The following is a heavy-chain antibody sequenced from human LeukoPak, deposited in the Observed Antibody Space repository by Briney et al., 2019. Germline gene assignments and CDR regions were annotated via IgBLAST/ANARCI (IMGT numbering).Heavy chain of an antibody. CDR2: INPNSGGT. CDR1: GYTFTGYY. D-gene: IGHD6-13*01. V-gene: IGHV1-2*02. J-gene: IGHJ6*03. Sequence: ASVKVSCKASGYTFTGYYMHWVRQAPGQGLEWMGWINPNSGGTNYAQKFQGRVTMTRDTSISTVYMELSRLRSDDTAVYYCARGYSSSWWNYYYYMDVWGKGTTVTVSS. CDR3: ARGYSSSWWNYYYYMDV.